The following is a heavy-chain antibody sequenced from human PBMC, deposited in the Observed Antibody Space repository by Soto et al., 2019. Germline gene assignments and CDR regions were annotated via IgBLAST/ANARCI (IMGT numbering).Heavy chain of an antibody. Sequence: EVQLVESGGGLVKPGGPLSLSCAASGFPFSNAGRTWFGQAPGKGRGGVGRIKSKTDGGTTDYAAPVKARFTISRDDSKNTLYLQMNSLKTEDTAVYYCTTGGYSSSWYGDAFDIWGQGTMVTVSS. J-gene: IGHJ3*02. D-gene: IGHD6-13*01. CDR2: IKSKTDGGTT. CDR3: TTGGYSSSWYGDAFDI. V-gene: IGHV3-15*01. CDR1: GFPFSNAG.